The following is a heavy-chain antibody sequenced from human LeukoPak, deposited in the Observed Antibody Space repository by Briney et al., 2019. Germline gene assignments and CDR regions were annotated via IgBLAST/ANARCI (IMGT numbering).Heavy chain of an antibody. CDR1: GDSIRGYY. D-gene: IGHD1-26*01. CDR2: IYSSGST. V-gene: IGHV4-4*07. CDR3: ARVDGASSGILHI. J-gene: IGHJ4*02. Sequence: SETLSLTCTVSGDSIRGYYWSWIRQPAGKGLEWIGRIYSSGSTNYNPSLKSRVTMSVDMSKNQFSLKLNSVTAADTAVYYCARVDGASSGILHIWGQGTLVTVSS.